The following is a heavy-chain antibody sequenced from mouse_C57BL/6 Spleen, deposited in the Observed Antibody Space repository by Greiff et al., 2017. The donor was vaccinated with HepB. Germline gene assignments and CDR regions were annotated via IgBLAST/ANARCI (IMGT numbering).Heavy chain of an antibody. V-gene: IGHV5-4*01. CDR3: ARELPIYYDYDWFAY. CDR1: GFTFSSYA. D-gene: IGHD2-4*01. CDR2: ISDGGSYT. J-gene: IGHJ3*01. Sequence: VQLVESGGGLVKPGGSLKLSCAASGFTFSSYAMSWVRQTPEKRLEWVATISDGGSYTYYPDNVKGRFTISRDNAKNNLYLQMSHLKSEDTAMYYCARELPIYYDYDWFAYWGQGTLVTVSA.